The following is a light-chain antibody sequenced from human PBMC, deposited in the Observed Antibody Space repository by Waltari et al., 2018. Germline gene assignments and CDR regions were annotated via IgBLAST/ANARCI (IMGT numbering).Light chain of an antibody. CDR3: SSYTSIIPPFL. J-gene: IGLJ1*01. CDR1: SSDLGAYSF. V-gene: IGLV2-14*01. Sequence: QSALTHPASVSGSPGQSITVSCTRSSSDLGAYSFVSWYQQHPGKAPKLMIYDVSHRPSGVSNRFSGSKSGNTASLTISGLQPEDEADYYCSSYTSIIPPFLFGTGTKVTVL. CDR2: DVS.